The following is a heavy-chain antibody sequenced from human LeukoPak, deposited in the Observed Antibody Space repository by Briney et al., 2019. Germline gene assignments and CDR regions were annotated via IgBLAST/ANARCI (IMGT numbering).Heavy chain of an antibody. V-gene: IGHV4-59*01. CDR2: IYSSGST. CDR1: GGSISSYY. D-gene: IGHD2-15*01. CDR3: ARRLGYCSGGACYPHHSNWFDP. J-gene: IGHJ5*02. Sequence: KPSETLPLTCTVSGGSISSYYWSWIRQPPGKGLEWIGYIYSSGSTNYNPSLKSRVTISVDTSKSQFSLKLSSLTAADTAVYYCARRLGYCSGGACYPHHSNWFDPWGQGTLVTVSS.